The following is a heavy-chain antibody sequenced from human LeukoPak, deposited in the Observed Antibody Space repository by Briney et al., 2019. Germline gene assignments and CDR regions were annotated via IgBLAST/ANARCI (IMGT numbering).Heavy chain of an antibody. D-gene: IGHD5-18*01. CDR3: ARGATAMASNDY. CDR1: GYTFISYG. J-gene: IGHJ4*02. Sequence: GASVKVSCKASGYTFISYGISWVRQAPGQGLEWMGWVSAYKGNTNYAQMLQGRVTMTTDTSTSTAYMELRSLRSDDTAVYYCARGATAMASNDYWGQGTLVTVSS. CDR2: VSAYKGNT. V-gene: IGHV1-18*01.